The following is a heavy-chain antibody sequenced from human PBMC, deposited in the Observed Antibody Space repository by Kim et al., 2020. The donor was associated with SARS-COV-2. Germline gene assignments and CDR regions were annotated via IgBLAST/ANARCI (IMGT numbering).Heavy chain of an antibody. J-gene: IGHJ4*02. CDR3: ARTTIFGVADY. CDR2: T. Sequence: TNYHPSLKSRVTISVDTSKNQFSLKLSSVTAADTAVYYCARTTIFGVADYWGQGTLVTVSS. D-gene: IGHD3-3*01. V-gene: IGHV4-59*01.